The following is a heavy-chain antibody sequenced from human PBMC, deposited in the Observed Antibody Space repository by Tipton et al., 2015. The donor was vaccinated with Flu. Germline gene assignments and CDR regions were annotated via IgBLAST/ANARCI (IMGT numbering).Heavy chain of an antibody. V-gene: IGHV4-38-2*01. D-gene: IGHD5-18*01. J-gene: IGHJ3*02. CDR1: GDSISSDYH. CDR2: VSRSGST. CDR3: ARPSDTTMAHEDAFDI. Sequence: TLSLTCAVSGDSISSDYHWGWIRQFPGKGLEWIGTVSRSGSTIYSPSLKSRVTISIDTSKNQFSLKLSSVTAADTAVYYCARPSDTTMAHEDAFDIWGQGTMVTVSS.